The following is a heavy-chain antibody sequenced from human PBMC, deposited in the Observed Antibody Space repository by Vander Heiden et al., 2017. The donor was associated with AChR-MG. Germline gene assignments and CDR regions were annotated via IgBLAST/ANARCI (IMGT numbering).Heavy chain of an antibody. CDR3: AKDSSSWYGGYYYYMDV. CDR2: ISGSGGST. D-gene: IGHD6-13*01. J-gene: IGHJ6*03. Sequence: EVQLLESGGGLVQPGGSLRLSCAASGFTFSSYAMGWVRQAPGKGLEWVSAISGSGGSTYYADSVKGRFTISRDNSKNTLYLQMNSLRAEDTAVYYCAKDSSSWYGGYYYYMDVWGKGTTVTVSS. V-gene: IGHV3-23*01. CDR1: GFTFSSYA.